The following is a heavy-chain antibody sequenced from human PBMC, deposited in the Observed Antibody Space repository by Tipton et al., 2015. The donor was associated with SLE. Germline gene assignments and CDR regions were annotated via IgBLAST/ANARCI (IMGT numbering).Heavy chain of an antibody. CDR1: GYTFTSYY. J-gene: IGHJ5*02. CDR3: AREYCSGGSCYEGWFDP. D-gene: IGHD2-15*01. CDR2: INPSGGST. V-gene: IGHV1-46*01. Sequence: QSGPEVKKPGASVKVSCKASGYTFTSYYMHWVRQAPGQGLEWMGIINPSGGSTSYAQKFQGRVTMTRDTSTSTVYMELSSLRSEDTAVYYCAREYCSGGSCYEGWFDPWGQGTLVTVSS.